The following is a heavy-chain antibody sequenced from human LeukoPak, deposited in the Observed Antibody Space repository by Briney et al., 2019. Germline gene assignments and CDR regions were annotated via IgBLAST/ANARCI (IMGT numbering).Heavy chain of an antibody. J-gene: IGHJ4*02. CDR2: IPYDGSNK. V-gene: IGHV3-30*18. Sequence: GGSLRLSCAASGFTFSSYGMHWVRQAPGKGLEWVAVIPYDGSNKYYADSVKGRFTISRDNSKNTLYLQMNSLRAEDTAVCYCAKPGYSGYGAPFDYWGQGTLVTVSS. CDR1: GFTFSSYG. D-gene: IGHD5-12*01. CDR3: AKPGYSGYGAPFDY.